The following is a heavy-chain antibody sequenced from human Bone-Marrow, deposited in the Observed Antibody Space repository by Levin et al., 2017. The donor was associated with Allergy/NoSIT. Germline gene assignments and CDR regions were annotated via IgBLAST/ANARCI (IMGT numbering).Heavy chain of an antibody. CDR1: GFTFSTYA. D-gene: IGHD6-13*01. J-gene: IGHJ4*02. V-gene: IGHV3-23*01. CDR2: IRGSGGST. Sequence: GASVKVSCAASGFTFSTYAINWVRQAPGKGLEWVSSIRGSGGSTYYADSVKGRFTISRDNSKNTLYLQMNSLRVEDTAVYYCAKDISSSWSTGDLDYWGQGTLVTVSS. CDR3: AKDISSSWSTGDLDY.